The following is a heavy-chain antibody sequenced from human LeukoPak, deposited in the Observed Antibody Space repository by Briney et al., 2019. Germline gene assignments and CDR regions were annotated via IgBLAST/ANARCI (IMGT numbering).Heavy chain of an antibody. V-gene: IGHV3-30*18. CDR3: AKSRGVVLRFLEWLSSSPPDY. D-gene: IGHD3-3*01. CDR2: IPYDGSNK. Sequence: GRSLRLSCAASGFTFSSYGMHWVRQAPGKGLEWVAVIPYDGSNKYYADSVKGRFTISRDNSKNTLYLQMNSLRAEDTAVYYCAKSRGVVLRFLEWLSSSPPDYWGQGTLVTVSS. CDR1: GFTFSSYG. J-gene: IGHJ4*02.